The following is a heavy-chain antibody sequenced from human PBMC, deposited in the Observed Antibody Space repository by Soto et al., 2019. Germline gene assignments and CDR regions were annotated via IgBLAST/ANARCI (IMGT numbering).Heavy chain of an antibody. CDR3: ARGWGSRNCIGSSCYGPSDFYYGTVV. V-gene: IGHV1-18*04. Sequence: WASVKDSCKASGYAFTSYGSSWVRQAPGQGLEGMGWISAYNGNNNYAQKLQGRVTMTKDTSTSTAYMELRSLRSDETAVYYCARGWGSRNCIGSSCYGPSDFYYGTVVQGEGPTCSVSS. D-gene: IGHD2-15*01. CDR2: ISAYNGNN. J-gene: IGHJ6*04. CDR1: GYAFTSYG.